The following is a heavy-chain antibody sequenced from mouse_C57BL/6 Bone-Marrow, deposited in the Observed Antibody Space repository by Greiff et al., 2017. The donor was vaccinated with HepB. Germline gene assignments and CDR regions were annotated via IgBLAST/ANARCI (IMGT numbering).Heavy chain of an antibody. V-gene: IGHV10-1*01. J-gene: IGHJ1*03. Sequence: EVKLVESGGGLVQPKGSLKLSCAASGFSFNTYAMNWVRQAPGKGLEWVARIRSKSNNYATYYADSVKDRFTISRDDSESMLYLQMNNLKTEDTAMYYCVRLGLLWYHWYFDVWGTGTTVTVSS. D-gene: IGHD2-1*01. CDR3: VRLGLLWYHWYFDV. CDR2: IRSKSNNYAT. CDR1: GFSFNTYA.